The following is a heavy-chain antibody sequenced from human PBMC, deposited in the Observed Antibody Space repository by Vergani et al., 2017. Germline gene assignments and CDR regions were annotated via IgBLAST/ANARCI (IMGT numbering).Heavy chain of an antibody. CDR3: ARVAGGSGGYYLG. CDR1: GDSSNNDDYY. Sequence: QLQLQQSGPGLVQPSQTLSLTCIVSGDSSNNDDYYWSWLRQPPGKGLEWIGYIYYSGGTYQNPSLESRLTMSLDTSRTQFSLNLISVTAGDTAVYYCARVAGGSGGYYLGWGQGTPVTVSS. V-gene: IGHV4-30-4*08. J-gene: IGHJ4*02. CDR2: IYYSGGT. D-gene: IGHD3-22*01.